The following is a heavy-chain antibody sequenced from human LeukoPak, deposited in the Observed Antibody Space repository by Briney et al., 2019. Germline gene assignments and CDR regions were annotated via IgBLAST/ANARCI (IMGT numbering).Heavy chain of an antibody. V-gene: IGHV3-30*03. CDR1: GFTFSSYG. CDR2: ISYDGNNK. J-gene: IGHJ4*03. D-gene: IGHD2-2*01. Sequence: PGRSLRLSCAASGFTFSSYGMHWVRQAPGKGLEWVAVISYDGNNKYYADSVRGRFTISRDNSKNTLYLQMNSLRAEDTAVYYCARASAPLGYCSSTSCYGLDYWGQGTTVTVSS. CDR3: ARASAPLGYCSSTSCYGLDY.